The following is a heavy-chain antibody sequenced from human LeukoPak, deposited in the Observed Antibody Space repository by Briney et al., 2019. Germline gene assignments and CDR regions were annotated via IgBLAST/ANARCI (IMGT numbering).Heavy chain of an antibody. Sequence: SETLSLTCTVSDGPINSYSWTWLRQSAGKGLEWIGRIHSTGSTNYNPSLRSRVSMSIDTPKKQFSLNLTSVAAADTAVYYCARVQYGFYYYMDIWGKGTMVTVSS. CDR1: DGPINSYS. D-gene: IGHD5-24*01. CDR3: ARVQYGFYYYMDI. J-gene: IGHJ6*03. V-gene: IGHV4-4*07. CDR2: IHSTGST.